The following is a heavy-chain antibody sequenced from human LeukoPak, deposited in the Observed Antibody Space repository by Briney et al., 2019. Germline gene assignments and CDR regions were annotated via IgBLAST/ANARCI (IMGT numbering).Heavy chain of an antibody. CDR3: ARGDHHYDSSAFIGY. CDR1: GFTFNLYA. D-gene: IGHD3-22*01. J-gene: IGHJ4*02. V-gene: IGHV3-30*04. Sequence: GGSLRLSCGASGFTFNLYAMQWVRQAPGKGLEWLAVMSYDGSKKYYTYSVKGRFTISRDNSKNTLYVLINDLRPEDTAVYYCARGDHHYDSSAFIGYWGQGTLVTVSS. CDR2: MSYDGSKK.